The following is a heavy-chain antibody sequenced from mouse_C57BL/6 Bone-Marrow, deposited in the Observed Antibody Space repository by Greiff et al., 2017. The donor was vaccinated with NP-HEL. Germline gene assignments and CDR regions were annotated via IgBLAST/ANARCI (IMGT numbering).Heavy chain of an antibody. Sequence: LQESGAELVRPGASVTLSCKASGYTFTDYEMHWVKQTPVHGLEWIGAIDPETGGTAYNQKFKGKAILTADKSSSTAYMELRSLTSEDSAVYYCTRRGGSSYAAMDYWGQGTSVTVSS. J-gene: IGHJ4*01. D-gene: IGHD1-1*01. CDR3: TRRGGSSYAAMDY. CDR2: IDPETGGT. CDR1: GYTFTDYE. V-gene: IGHV1-15*01.